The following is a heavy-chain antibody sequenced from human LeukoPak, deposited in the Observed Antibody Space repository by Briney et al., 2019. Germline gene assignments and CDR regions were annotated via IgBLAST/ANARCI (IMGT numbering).Heavy chain of an antibody. Sequence: PSETLSLTCTVSGGSISSYYWSWIRQPPGKGLEWIGYIYYSGSTNYNPSLKSRVTISVDTSKNQFSLKLSSVTAADTAVYYCARSLTMVRGVIILGYWGQGTPVTVSS. CDR3: ARSLTMVRGVIILGY. D-gene: IGHD3-10*01. V-gene: IGHV4-59*08. CDR2: IYYSGST. CDR1: GGSISSYY. J-gene: IGHJ4*02.